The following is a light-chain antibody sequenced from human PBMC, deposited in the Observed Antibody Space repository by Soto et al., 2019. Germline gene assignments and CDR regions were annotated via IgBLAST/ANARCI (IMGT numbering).Light chain of an antibody. J-gene: IGLJ1*01. CDR1: SSNIGSNY. Sequence: QSVLTQPPSASGTPGQRVTISCSGSSSNIGSNYVYWYQQLPGTAPKLLIYRNNQRPSGVPDRFSGSKSGTSASLAISGLRSEDEADSYCAAWDESLSGHVFGTGTKPTVL. V-gene: IGLV1-47*01. CDR3: AAWDESLSGHV. CDR2: RNN.